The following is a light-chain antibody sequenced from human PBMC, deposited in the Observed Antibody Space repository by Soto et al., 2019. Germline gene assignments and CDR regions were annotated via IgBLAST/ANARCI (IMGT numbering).Light chain of an antibody. J-gene: IGLJ2*01. V-gene: IGLV2-18*02. Sequence: QSALTQPPSVCGSPGQSVTISCTGTSSDVGSYNRVSWYQQPPGTAPKLMIYEVSNRPSGVPDRFSGSKSGNTASLTISGLQAEDEADYYCSSYTSSGYVVFGGGTKLTVL. CDR1: SSDVGSYNR. CDR2: EVS. CDR3: SSYTSSGYVV.